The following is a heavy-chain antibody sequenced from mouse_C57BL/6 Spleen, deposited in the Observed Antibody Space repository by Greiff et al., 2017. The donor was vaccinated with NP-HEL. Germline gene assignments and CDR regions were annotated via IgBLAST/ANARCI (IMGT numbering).Heavy chain of an antibody. CDR3: ARDDGYYER. CDR1: GYTFTDYY. D-gene: IGHD2-3*01. CDR2: INPNNGGT. J-gene: IGHJ3*01. Sequence: VQLQQSGPELVKPGASVKISCKASGYTFTDYYMSWVKQSHGKSLEWIGDINPNNGGTSYNQKFKGKATLTVDKSSSTAYMELRSLTSEDSAVYYCARDDGYYERWGQGTLVTVSA. V-gene: IGHV1-26*01.